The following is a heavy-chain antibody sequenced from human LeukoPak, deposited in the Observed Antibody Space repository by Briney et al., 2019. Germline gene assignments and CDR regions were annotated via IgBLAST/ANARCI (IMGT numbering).Heavy chain of an antibody. Sequence: GGSLRLSCAASGFTFSSYAMHWVRQAPGKGLEWGAVISYDGSNKYYADSVKGRFTISRDNSKNTLYLQMNSLRAEDTAVYYCARAGSIIAAAGDYFDYWGQGTPVTVSS. CDR3: ARAGSIIAAAGDYFDY. V-gene: IGHV3-30*04. CDR2: ISYDGSNK. J-gene: IGHJ4*02. D-gene: IGHD6-13*01. CDR1: GFTFSSYA.